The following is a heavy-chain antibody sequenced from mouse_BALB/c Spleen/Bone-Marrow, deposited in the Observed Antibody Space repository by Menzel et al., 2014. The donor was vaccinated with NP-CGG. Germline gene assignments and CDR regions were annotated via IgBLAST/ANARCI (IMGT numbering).Heavy chain of an antibody. CDR2: IHPGSGGA. Sequence: QVQLQQPGAELVRPGASVKLSCKALGYTFTDYEMHWVKQTPVHGLEWIGTIHPGSGGAAYNQKFKGKATLTADKSSSTAYMELSSLTSEDSAVYYCARDHFYSGNYEFVYWGQGTLVTVSA. CDR3: ARDHFYSGNYEFVY. D-gene: IGHD2-1*01. J-gene: IGHJ3*01. CDR1: GYTFTDYE. V-gene: IGHV1-15*01.